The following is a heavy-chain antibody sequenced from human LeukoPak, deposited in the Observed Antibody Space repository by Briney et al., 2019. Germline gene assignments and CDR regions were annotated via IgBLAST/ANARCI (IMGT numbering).Heavy chain of an antibody. CDR3: TRTFGSGNYQPDFDY. J-gene: IGHJ4*02. Sequence: ASVKVSCKASGYTFTSYYMHWVRQAPGQGLEWMGVINPSGGSTSYAQKFQGRVTLTRDTSTSTVYMELISLRSEDTAVYYCTRTFGSGNYQPDFDYWGQGTLVTVSS. CDR1: GYTFTSYY. CDR2: INPSGGST. V-gene: IGHV1-46*01. D-gene: IGHD1-26*01.